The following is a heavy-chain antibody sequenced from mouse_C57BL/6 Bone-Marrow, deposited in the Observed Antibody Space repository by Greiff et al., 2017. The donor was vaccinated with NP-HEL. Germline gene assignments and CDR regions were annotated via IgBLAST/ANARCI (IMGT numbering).Heavy chain of an antibody. CDR3: VRQGGNYGYWFAY. V-gene: IGHV10-1*01. Sequence: EVQLVESGGGLVQPKGSLKLSCAASGFSFNTYAMNWVRQAPGKGLEWVARIRSKSNNYATYYADSVKDRFTISRDDSESMLYLQMNNLKTEDTAMYYCVRQGGNYGYWFAYWGQGTLVTVSA. CDR1: GFSFNTYA. J-gene: IGHJ3*01. CDR2: IRSKSNNYAT. D-gene: IGHD2-1*01.